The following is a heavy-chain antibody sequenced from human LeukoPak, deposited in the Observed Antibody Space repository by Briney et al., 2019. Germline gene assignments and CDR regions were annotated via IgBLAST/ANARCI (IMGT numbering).Heavy chain of an antibody. Sequence: SETLSLTCTVSGDSISSSLYYWGWIRQPPGRGLEWIGTIYYSETTYYNPSLKSRVTISVDTSKNQFALNLSSVTAADTAVYYCARQGDSGGYSTLDYWGQGTLVTVSS. J-gene: IGHJ4*02. V-gene: IGHV4-39*01. CDR3: ARQGDSGGYSTLDY. D-gene: IGHD3-22*01. CDR1: GDSISSSLYY. CDR2: IYYSETT.